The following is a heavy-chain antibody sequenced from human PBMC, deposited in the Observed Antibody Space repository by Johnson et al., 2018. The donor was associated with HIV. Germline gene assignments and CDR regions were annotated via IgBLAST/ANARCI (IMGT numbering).Heavy chain of an antibody. CDR2: ISYDGSAA. J-gene: IGHJ3*02. CDR1: GFTFSNYG. CDR3: ARRTVVTPGAFDI. V-gene: IGHV3-30*19. D-gene: IGHD4-23*01. Sequence: QVQLVESGGGVVQPGGSLRLSCAASGFTFSNYGMHWVRQAPGRGLAWVAVISYDGSAAYYADSVRRRFTISRDNSKNTLYLQMNSLIAEDTAVYYCARRTVVTPGAFDIWGQGTMVTVSS.